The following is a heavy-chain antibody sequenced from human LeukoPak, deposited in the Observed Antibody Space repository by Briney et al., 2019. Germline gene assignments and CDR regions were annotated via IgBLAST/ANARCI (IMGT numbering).Heavy chain of an antibody. CDR2: ISYDGSNK. Sequence: GGSLRLSCAASGFTFNNYAMHWVRQAPGKGLEWVAVISYDGSNKYYADSVKGRFTISRDNSKNTLYLQMNSLRAEDTAVYYCARGRAIVGEFDYWGQGTLVTVSS. V-gene: IGHV3-30-3*01. CDR1: GFTFNNYA. D-gene: IGHD1-26*01. CDR3: ARGRAIVGEFDY. J-gene: IGHJ4*02.